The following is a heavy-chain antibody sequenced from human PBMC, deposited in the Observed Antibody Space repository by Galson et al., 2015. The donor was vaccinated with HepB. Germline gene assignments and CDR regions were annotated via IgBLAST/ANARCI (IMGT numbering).Heavy chain of an antibody. Sequence: SLRLSCAASGFAFDTHAMSWVRQAPGRGLEWISGISGNGDSKLYADSVKGRFTVSRDNSNNMLYLQMNSLRAEDAGLYFCAKGYGLFDSWGQGILVTVSS. D-gene: IGHD5-18*01. CDR1: GFAFDTHA. V-gene: IGHV3-23*01. CDR2: ISGNGDSK. J-gene: IGHJ5*01. CDR3: AKGYGLFDS.